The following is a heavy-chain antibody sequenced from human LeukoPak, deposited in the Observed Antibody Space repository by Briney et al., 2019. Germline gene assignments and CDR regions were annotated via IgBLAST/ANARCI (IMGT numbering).Heavy chain of an antibody. Sequence: AAVKVSCKASGYTFTSYGISWVRQAPGQGPAWMVWISAYNGNTNYAQKLQGRVTMTTDTSTSTAYMELRSLRSDDTAVYYCARAKSAIAVAANGDYWGQGTLVTVSS. D-gene: IGHD6-19*01. J-gene: IGHJ4*02. CDR2: ISAYNGNT. CDR1: GYTFTSYG. CDR3: ARAKSAIAVAANGDY. V-gene: IGHV1-18*01.